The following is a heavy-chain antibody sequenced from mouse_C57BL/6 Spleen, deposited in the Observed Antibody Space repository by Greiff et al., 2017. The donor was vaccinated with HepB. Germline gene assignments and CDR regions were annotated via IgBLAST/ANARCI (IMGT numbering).Heavy chain of an antibody. CDR2: INPSNGGT. J-gene: IGHJ3*01. V-gene: IGHV1-53*01. CDR1: GYTFTSYW. CDR3: ARWETAQATWFAY. D-gene: IGHD3-2*02. Sequence: VQLQQPGTELVKPGASVKLSCKASGYTFTSYWMHWVKQRPGQGLEWIGNINPSNGGTNYNEKFKSKATLTVDKSSSTAYMQLSSLTSEDSAVYYCARWETAQATWFAYWGQGTLVTVSA.